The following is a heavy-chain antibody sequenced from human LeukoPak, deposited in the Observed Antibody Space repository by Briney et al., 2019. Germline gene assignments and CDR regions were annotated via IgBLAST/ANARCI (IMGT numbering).Heavy chain of an antibody. V-gene: IGHV4-34*01. Sequence: SETLSLTCCVSCGSFSGSYWGWIRQPPGKGLEWIGEINLSGSTNYNSSLTSRVTISLDTSKNQFSLNLRSVTTADTAVYYCARVSISLFGVVTAHFDSWGQGTLVAVSS. CDR1: CGSFSGSY. CDR3: ARVSISLFGVVTAHFDS. J-gene: IGHJ4*02. D-gene: IGHD3-3*01. CDR2: INLSGST.